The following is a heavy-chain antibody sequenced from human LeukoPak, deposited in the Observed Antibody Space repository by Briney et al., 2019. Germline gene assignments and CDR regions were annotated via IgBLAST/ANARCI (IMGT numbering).Heavy chain of an antibody. V-gene: IGHV1-2*06. CDR2: INPNSGGT. CDR3: ARDSHSSSAYYFDY. CDR1: GYTFTGYY. Sequence: ASVKVSCKASGYTFTGYYMHWVRQAPGQGLEWMGRINPNSGGTNYAQKFQGRVTMTRDTSIGTAYMELSRLRSDDTAVYYCARDSHSSSAYYFDYWGQGTLVTVSS. J-gene: IGHJ4*02. D-gene: IGHD6-13*01.